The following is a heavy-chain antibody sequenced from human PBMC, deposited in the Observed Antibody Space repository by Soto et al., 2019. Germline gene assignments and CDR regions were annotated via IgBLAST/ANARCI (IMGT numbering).Heavy chain of an antibody. Sequence: GGSLRLSCAASGLTFSNAWMSWVRQAPGKGLEWVGRIKSKTDGGTTDYAAPVKGRFTISRDDSKNTLYLQMNSLKTEDTAVYYCTTDPMVYGRLAHYWGQGTLVTVPQ. CDR3: TTDPMVYGRLAHY. V-gene: IGHV3-15*01. CDR2: IKSKTDGGTT. D-gene: IGHD2-8*01. J-gene: IGHJ4*02. CDR1: GLTFSNAW.